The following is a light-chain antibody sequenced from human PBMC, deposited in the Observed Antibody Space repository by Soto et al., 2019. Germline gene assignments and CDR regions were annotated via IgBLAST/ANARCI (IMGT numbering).Light chain of an antibody. J-gene: IGKJ3*01. CDR1: QSVSSSY. CDR3: QQYGSSLFT. Sequence: EIVWTQSPGTLSLSPGERATLSCRASQSVSSSYLAWYQQKPGQAPRLLIYAASSRATGIPDRFSGSGSGTDCTLTISRLEPEDFAVYYCQQYGSSLFTFGPGTKVDIK. V-gene: IGKV3-20*01. CDR2: AAS.